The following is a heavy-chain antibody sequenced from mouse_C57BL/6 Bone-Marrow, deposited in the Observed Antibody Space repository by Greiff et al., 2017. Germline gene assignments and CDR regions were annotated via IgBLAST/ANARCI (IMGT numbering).Heavy chain of an antibody. CDR3: AEGCYDFAY. J-gene: IGHJ3*01. CDR1: GYTFTDYY. Sequence: VQLQQSGPVLVKPGASVKMSCKASGYTFTDYYMNWVKQSHGKSLEWIGVINPYNGGTSYNQKFKGKATLTVDKSSSTAYMELNSLTSEDSAVYYCAEGCYDFAYWGQGTLVTVSA. D-gene: IGHD2-12*01. CDR2: INPYNGGT. V-gene: IGHV1-19*01.